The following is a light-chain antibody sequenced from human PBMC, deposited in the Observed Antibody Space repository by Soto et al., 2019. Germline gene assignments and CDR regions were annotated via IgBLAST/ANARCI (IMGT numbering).Light chain of an antibody. CDR1: DSDVGGYNL. V-gene: IGLV2-23*02. CDR2: ELT. Sequence: SELTQAASGYRSPGQSIPISYTESDSDVGGYNLVSWYQQHPGKVPRLMIYELTERPSGVSNRFSGSRSGNTASLTISGLQAEDEADYYCCSPVGSSTYAFGTGTKVTVL. J-gene: IGLJ1*01. CDR3: CSPVGSSTYA.